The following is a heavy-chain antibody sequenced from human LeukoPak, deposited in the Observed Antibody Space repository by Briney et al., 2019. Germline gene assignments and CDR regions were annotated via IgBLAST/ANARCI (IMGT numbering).Heavy chain of an antibody. CDR1: GYTFTSYG. CDR3: ARGSVVGTYYMDV. Sequence: GASVKVSCKASGYTFTSYGISWVRQAPGQGLEWMGWISAYNGNTNYAQKLQGRVTITADESTSTAYMELSSLRSEDTAVYYCARGSVVGTYYMDVWGKGTTVTVSS. V-gene: IGHV1-18*01. CDR2: ISAYNGNT. D-gene: IGHD2-2*01. J-gene: IGHJ6*03.